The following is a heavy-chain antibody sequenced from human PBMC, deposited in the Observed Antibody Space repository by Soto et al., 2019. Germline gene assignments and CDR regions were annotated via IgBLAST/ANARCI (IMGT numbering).Heavy chain of an antibody. CDR2: INAGNGNT. D-gene: IGHD2-15*01. CDR1: GYTFTSYA. V-gene: IGHV1-3*01. J-gene: IGHJ5*02. CDR3: ARDPGYCGGATCYSGWFDP. Sequence: ASVKVSCKASGYTFTSYAMHWVRQAPGQRLEWMGWINAGNGNTKYSQKFQGRVTITRDTSASTAYMELSSLRSEDTAVYYCARDPGYCGGATCYSGWFDPWGQGTLVTVSS.